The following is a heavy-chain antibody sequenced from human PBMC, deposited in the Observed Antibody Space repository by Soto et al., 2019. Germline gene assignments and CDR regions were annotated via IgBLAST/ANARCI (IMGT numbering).Heavy chain of an antibody. CDR3: VRLIGNSWLDS. Sequence: GGSLRLSCAASGFTYSTYTMHWVRQAPGKGLEWVAVISYDGNNKFYADSVKGRFTISRDSTKQTLYLHLNSVTPDDTAVYYCVRLIGNSWLDSWGQGTLVTVSS. V-gene: IGHV3-30-3*01. CDR1: GFTYSTYT. D-gene: IGHD2-8*01. J-gene: IGHJ5*01. CDR2: ISYDGNNK.